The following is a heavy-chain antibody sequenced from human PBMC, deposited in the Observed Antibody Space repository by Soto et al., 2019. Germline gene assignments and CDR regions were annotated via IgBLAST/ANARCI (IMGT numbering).Heavy chain of an antibody. D-gene: IGHD6-19*01. CDR2: ISGSGGST. CDR1: GFTFSSYA. V-gene: IGHV3-23*01. J-gene: IGHJ5*02. Sequence: GGSLRLSCAASGFTFSSYAMSWVRQAPGKGLEWVSAISGSGGSTYYADSVKGRFTISRDNSKNTLYLQMNSLRAEDTAVYYCPMIGVAGTYAFWFDPWGQGTLVTVSS. CDR3: PMIGVAGTYAFWFDP.